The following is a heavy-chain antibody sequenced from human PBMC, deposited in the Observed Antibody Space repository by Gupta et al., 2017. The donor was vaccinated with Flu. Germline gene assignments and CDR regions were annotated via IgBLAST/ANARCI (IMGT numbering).Heavy chain of an antibody. D-gene: IGHD1-1*01. J-gene: IGHJ6*03. CDR2: IIPIFGTA. Sequence: EWMGGIIPIFGTANYAQKFQGRVTITADESTSTAYMELSSLRSEDTAVYYCARDPTGPATRGRYYYYYYMDVWGKGTTVTVSS. V-gene: IGHV1-69*01. CDR3: ARDPTGPATRGRYYYYYYMDV.